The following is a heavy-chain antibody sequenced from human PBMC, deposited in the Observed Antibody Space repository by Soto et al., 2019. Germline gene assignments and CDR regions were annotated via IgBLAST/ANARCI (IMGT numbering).Heavy chain of an antibody. D-gene: IGHD2-15*01. Sequence: LRLSCAASGFTFSTYGMHWVRQAPGKGLEWVAVTSNDGVNKYYANSVKGRFTISRDKNTLYLQMNSLRAEDTAVYYCARRQWSYFDSWGQGALVTVSS. J-gene: IGHJ4*02. V-gene: IGHV3-30*03. CDR1: GFTFSTYG. CDR3: ARRQWSYFDS. CDR2: TSNDGVNK.